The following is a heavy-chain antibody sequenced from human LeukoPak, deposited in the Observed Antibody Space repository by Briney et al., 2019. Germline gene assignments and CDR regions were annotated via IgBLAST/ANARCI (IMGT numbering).Heavy chain of an antibody. J-gene: IGHJ3*02. V-gene: IGHV3-48*02. CDR1: GFTFSSYS. D-gene: IGHD3-10*01. CDR2: ISGSGSVS. CDR3: ARDGGFGFLAAFDI. Sequence: GGSLRLSSAASGFTFSSYSMNWVPQAPGKGLEWISYISGSGSVSYYEDSVKGRFTISRDNAKNSLYLQMNSLGDEDTALYYCARDGGFGFLAAFDIWGQGTMVTVSS.